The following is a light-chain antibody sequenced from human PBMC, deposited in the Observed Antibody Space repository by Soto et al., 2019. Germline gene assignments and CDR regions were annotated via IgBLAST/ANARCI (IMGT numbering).Light chain of an antibody. CDR1: SSDVGSDNR. CDR3: SSYTSSSTYV. V-gene: IGLV2-18*02. J-gene: IGLJ1*01. Sequence: QSALTQPPSVSGPPGQSVAISCTGTSSDVGSDNRVSWYQQPPGTAPKLIISEVSNRPSGVPDRFSGSKSGNTASLTISGLQAEDEADYYCSSYTSSSTYVFGTGTKVTV. CDR2: EVS.